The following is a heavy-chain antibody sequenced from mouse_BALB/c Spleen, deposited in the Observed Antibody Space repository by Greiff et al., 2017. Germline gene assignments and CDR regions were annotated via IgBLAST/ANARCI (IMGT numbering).Heavy chain of an antibody. D-gene: IGHD2-2*01. CDR3: ARDGYDPYWYFDV. CDR2: IDPSDSET. J-gene: IGHJ1*01. V-gene: IGHV1S127*01. CDR1: GYSFTSYW. Sequence: QVQLQQSGPQLVRPGASVKISCKASGYSFTSYWMHWVKQRPGQGLEWIGMIDPSDSETRLNQKFKDKATLTVDKSSSTAYMQLSSPTSEDSAVYYCARDGYDPYWYFDVWGAGTTVTVSS.